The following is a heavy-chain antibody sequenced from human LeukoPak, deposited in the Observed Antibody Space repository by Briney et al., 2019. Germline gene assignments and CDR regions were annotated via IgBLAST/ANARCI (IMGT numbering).Heavy chain of an antibody. Sequence: SETLSLTCAVYGGSFSTYYSSWFRQPPGKGLEWIGEINQSGVTHYNPPLKSRLTISGDTSNNQFSLKLTSVTAADTAVYFCLRGRNWEQSWGQGTLVTVSS. V-gene: IGHV4-34*01. CDR1: GGSFSTYY. CDR2: INQSGVT. J-gene: IGHJ4*02. D-gene: IGHD1-26*01. CDR3: LRGRNWEQS.